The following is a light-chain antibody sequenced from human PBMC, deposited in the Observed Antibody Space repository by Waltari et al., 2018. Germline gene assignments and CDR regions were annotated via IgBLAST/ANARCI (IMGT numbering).Light chain of an antibody. CDR2: WAS. Sequence: DIVMTQSPESLAVPLGETATSNCKSSQSVLYSSNDKNYFAWYQQKPGQPPKLLIYWASTRESGVPDRFSGSGSGTDFTLTISSLQAEDAAVYYCQQYYNDATFGQGTKVEIK. CDR3: QQYYNDAT. V-gene: IGKV4-1*01. J-gene: IGKJ1*01. CDR1: QSVLYSSNDKNY.